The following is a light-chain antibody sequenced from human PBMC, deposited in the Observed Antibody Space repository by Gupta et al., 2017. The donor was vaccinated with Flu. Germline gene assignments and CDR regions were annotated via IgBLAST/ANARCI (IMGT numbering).Light chain of an antibody. CDR1: HSISVY. CDR2: AAS. V-gene: IGKV1-39*01. J-gene: IGKJ1*01. CDR3: QQSYSNLWT. Sequence: PSSLSASIGDTVTITCRSSHSISVYLNWWQQKPGKAPNLLIFAASSLESGVTSRFRGRGSGTDFTLTINNLQPEDFTTYYCQQSYSNLWTFGQGTKVEVK.